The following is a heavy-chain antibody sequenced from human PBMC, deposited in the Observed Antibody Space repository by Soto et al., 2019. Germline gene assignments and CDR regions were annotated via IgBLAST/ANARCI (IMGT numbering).Heavy chain of an antibody. Sequence: VQLLESGGGLVQPGGSLRLSCAASGFTFSSYGMHWVRQAPGKGLEWVAVISYDGSNKYYADSVKGRFTISRDNSKNTLYLQMNSLRAEDTAVYYCAKEYRYYYDSSGYYYFGYWGQGTLVTVSS. V-gene: IGHV3-30*18. D-gene: IGHD3-22*01. CDR1: GFTFSSYG. CDR3: AKEYRYYYDSSGYYYFGY. J-gene: IGHJ4*02. CDR2: ISYDGSNK.